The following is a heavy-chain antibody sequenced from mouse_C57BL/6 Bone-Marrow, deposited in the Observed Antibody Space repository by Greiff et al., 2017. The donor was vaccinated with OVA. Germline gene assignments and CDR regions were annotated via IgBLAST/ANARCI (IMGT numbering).Heavy chain of an antibody. J-gene: IGHJ3*01. Sequence: VQLQQSGAELVRPGSSVKMSCKTSGYTFTSYGINWVKQRPGQGLEWIGYIYIGNGYTKYNEKFKGKATLTSDTSSSTAYMQLSSLTSEDSAIYFCARWWLPLLSGLAYWGQGTLVTVSA. CDR1: GYTFTSYG. CDR2: IYIGNGYT. V-gene: IGHV1-58*01. D-gene: IGHD1-1*02. CDR3: ARWWLPLLSGLAY.